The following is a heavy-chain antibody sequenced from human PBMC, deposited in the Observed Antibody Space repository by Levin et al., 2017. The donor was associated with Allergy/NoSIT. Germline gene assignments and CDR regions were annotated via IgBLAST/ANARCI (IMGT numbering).Heavy chain of an antibody. V-gene: IGHV3-23*01. J-gene: IGHJ4*02. CDR2: ISGSGGKT. D-gene: IGHD3-16*01. CDR3: VKDLGKWERSYY. Sequence: GGSLRLSCAASGFVFSNYAMTWVRQAPGKGLEWVSAISGSGGKTYYADSVKGRFTISRDNSNNTLSLQMNSLRADDTALYYCVKDLGKWERSYYWGQGTPVTVCS. CDR1: GFVFSNYA.